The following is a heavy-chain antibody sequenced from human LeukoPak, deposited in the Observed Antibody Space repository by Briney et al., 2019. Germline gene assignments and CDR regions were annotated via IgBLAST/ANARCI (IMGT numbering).Heavy chain of an antibody. Sequence: GASVKVSCKASGYTFTSYYMHWVRQAPGQGLEWMGIINPSGGSTSYAQKFQGRVTMTRDMSTSTVYMELSRLRSDDTAVYYCAKNPMVAAPDNWFDPWGQGTLVTVSS. V-gene: IGHV1-46*01. CDR3: AKNPMVAAPDNWFDP. CDR2: INPSGGST. D-gene: IGHD2-15*01. CDR1: GYTFTSYY. J-gene: IGHJ5*02.